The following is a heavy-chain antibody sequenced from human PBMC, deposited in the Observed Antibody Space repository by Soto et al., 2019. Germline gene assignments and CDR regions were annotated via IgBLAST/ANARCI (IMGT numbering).Heavy chain of an antibody. V-gene: IGHV3-33*01. Sequence: GGSLRLSCAASGFTFSSYGMHWVRQAPGKGLEWVAVIWYDGSNKYYADSVKGRFTISRDNSKNTLYLQMNSLRAEDTAVYYCARDLLTGPHYTYYFDYWGQGTLVTVSS. J-gene: IGHJ4*02. CDR2: IWYDGSNK. CDR3: ARDLLTGPHYTYYFDY. D-gene: IGHD3-9*01. CDR1: GFTFSSYG.